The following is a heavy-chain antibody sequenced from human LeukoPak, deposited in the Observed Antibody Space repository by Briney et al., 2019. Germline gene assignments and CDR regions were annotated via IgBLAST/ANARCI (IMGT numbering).Heavy chain of an antibody. CDR1: GFTFSSYS. D-gene: IGHD2-2*01. Sequence: GGSLRLSCAASGFTFSSYSMNWVRQAPGKGLEWVSSISSSSSYIYYADSVKGRFTISRDNAKNSLYLQMNSLRAEDTAVYYCARAGPRFCSSTSCPSYYYYYYMDVWGKGTTVTVSS. CDR2: ISSSSSYI. V-gene: IGHV3-21*01. J-gene: IGHJ6*03. CDR3: ARAGPRFCSSTSCPSYYYYYYMDV.